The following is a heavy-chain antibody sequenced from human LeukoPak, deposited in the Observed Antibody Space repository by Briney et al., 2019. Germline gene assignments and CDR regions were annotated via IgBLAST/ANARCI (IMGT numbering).Heavy chain of an antibody. V-gene: IGHV3-48*04. J-gene: IGHJ6*03. CDR3: ARAYDWSYYYYMDV. CDR2: ISSGGSTI. D-gene: IGHD3-16*01. Sequence: GGSLGLSCAASGFTFSTYSMNWVRQAPGKGLEWISYISSGGSTIYYADSVKGRFTISRDNAKNSLRLQMDSLRAEDTAVYYCARAYDWSYYYYMDVWGKGITVTVSS. CDR1: GFTFSTYS.